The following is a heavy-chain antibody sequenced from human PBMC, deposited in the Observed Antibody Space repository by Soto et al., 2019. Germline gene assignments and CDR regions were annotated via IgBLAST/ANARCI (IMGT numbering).Heavy chain of an antibody. J-gene: IGHJ4*02. D-gene: IGHD6-19*01. Sequence: QLQLQESGPGLLKPSETLSLTCTVSGGSISSSNYYWCWIRQPPGKGLEWIGNIYFSGSTYYNPSLKCPVTISVDASRSQVSLWLTSVTAADTDVYYCARLVAGPGSGYFYCPFCFWGQGT. CDR2: IYFSGST. V-gene: IGHV4-39*01. CDR1: GGSISSSNYY. CDR3: ARLVAGPGSGYFYCPFCF.